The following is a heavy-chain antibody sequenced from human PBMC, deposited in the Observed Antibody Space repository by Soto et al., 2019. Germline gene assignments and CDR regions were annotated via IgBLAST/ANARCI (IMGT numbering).Heavy chain of an antibody. J-gene: IGHJ4*02. V-gene: IGHV3-30*18. D-gene: IGHD2-15*01. CDR1: GFTFRSYA. Sequence: QVHLVESGGGVVQPGRSLKISCAASGFTFRSYAMHWVRQAPGKGLEWVAAISFDGDNEYYGDSVKGRFTVSRDNSKNTLYLQMNSLRTEDTALYYCAKTAPDLVVVPYGGFDYWGQGTLVTVSS. CDR2: ISFDGDNE. CDR3: AKTAPDLVVVPYGGFDY.